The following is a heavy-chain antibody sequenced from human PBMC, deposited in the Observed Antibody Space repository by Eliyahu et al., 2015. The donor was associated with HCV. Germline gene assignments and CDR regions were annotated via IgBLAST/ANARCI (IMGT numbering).Heavy chain of an antibody. Sequence: QVQLQESGPGLVKPSETLSLTCXVPXXSISNNYWSWIRQPPGIKGLXWIGFIYYTGRTNYNPSLKSRVTISVDTSKNQFSLRLSSVTAADTAVYYCARDSTYWYFDLWGRGTLVTVSS. CDR1: XXSISNNY. CDR3: ARDSTYWYFDL. D-gene: IGHD1-26*01. V-gene: IGHV4-59*01. J-gene: IGHJ2*01. CDR2: IYYTGRT.